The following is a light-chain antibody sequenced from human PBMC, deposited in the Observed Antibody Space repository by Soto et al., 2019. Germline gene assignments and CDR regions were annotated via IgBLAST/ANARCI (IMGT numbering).Light chain of an antibody. CDR3: QQTYTSPT. J-gene: IGKJ2*01. CDR1: QSIYGY. CDR2: TAS. Sequence: DIQMTQSPSTLSASVGDRVTITCQASQSIYGYLNWYRQKPGQATELLIYTASSLQSGVPARFSGSGSGTDFSLTISSLQPEDFASYYCQQTYTSPTFGQGTKLEIK. V-gene: IGKV1-39*01.